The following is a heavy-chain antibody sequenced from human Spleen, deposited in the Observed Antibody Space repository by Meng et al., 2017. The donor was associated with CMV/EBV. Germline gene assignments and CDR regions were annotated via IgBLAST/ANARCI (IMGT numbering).Heavy chain of an antibody. V-gene: IGHV4-34*01. CDR1: SYSGYY. CDR3: ARVLPYYEGSGSYKNWSDP. D-gene: IGHD3-10*01. J-gene: IGHJ5*02. CDR2: INYSGIT. Sequence: SYSGYYWCWIRQPAGKGQERIGEINYSGITNYDQSLKSRVTISVDTSKNQFSLKLSSVTAADTAVYYCARVLPYYEGSGSYKNWSDPWGQGTLVTVSS.